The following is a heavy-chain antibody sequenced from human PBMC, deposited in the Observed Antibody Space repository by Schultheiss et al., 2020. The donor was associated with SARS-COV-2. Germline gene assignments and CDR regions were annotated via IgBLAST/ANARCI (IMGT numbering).Heavy chain of an antibody. Sequence: SQTLSLTCAVYGGSFSGYYWSWIRQRPGEGLEWIGYIYYSGSTYYNPSLKSRVTISVDTSKNQFSLKLSSVTAADTAVYYCARRTISGWYFDLWGRGTLVTVSS. CDR2: IYYSGST. CDR1: GGSFSGYY. V-gene: IGHV4-59*08. J-gene: IGHJ2*01. D-gene: IGHD3-3*01. CDR3: ARRTISGWYFDL.